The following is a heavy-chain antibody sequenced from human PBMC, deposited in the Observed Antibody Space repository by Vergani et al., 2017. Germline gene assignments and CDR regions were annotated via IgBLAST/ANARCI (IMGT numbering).Heavy chain of an antibody. J-gene: IGHJ1*01. D-gene: IGHD3-22*01. Sequence: EVQLLESGGGLVQPGGSRRLSCAGAGFTFDTYTMAYVRQAPGKGLEWVATISSGGVDIFYADSVKGRFTISRDNSKNTLFLQMNSLKDEDTAVYYCTTAWGFYYLHGEYFQYWGRGTLVSVSS. CDR3: TTAWGFYYLHGEYFQY. CDR1: GFTFDTYT. V-gene: IGHV3-23*01. CDR2: ISSGGVDI.